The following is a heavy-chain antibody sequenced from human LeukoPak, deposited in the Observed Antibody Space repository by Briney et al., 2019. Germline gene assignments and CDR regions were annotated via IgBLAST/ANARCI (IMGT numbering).Heavy chain of an antibody. CDR2: ISSSSSYT. V-gene: IGHV3-11*06. CDR3: ARAYSSGWDNWFDP. J-gene: IGHJ5*02. D-gene: IGHD6-19*01. Sequence: PGGSLRLSCAASGFTFSSYAMSWIRQAPGKGLEWVSYISSSSSYTNYADSVKGRFTISRDNAKNSLYLQMNSLRAEDTAVYYCARAYSSGWDNWFDPWGQGTLVTVSS. CDR1: GFTFSSYA.